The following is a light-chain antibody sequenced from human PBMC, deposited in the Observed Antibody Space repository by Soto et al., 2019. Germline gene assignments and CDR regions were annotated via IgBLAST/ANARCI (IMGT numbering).Light chain of an antibody. CDR2: AAS. CDR1: QSITNY. CDR3: KQSYDVVWT. Sequence: DIQMTQSPFSLSPSVGDRITSTCRASQSITNYLNWYQQKPGKAPKLLIYAASSLQGGVPSRFSGSGSGTDFALTISSLQPEDFGTYYCKQSYDVVWTFGQGNKVDIK. J-gene: IGKJ1*01. V-gene: IGKV1-39*01.